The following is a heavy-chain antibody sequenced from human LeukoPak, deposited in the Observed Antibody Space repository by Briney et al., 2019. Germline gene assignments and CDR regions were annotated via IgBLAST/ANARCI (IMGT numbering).Heavy chain of an antibody. CDR3: ARGLGSGSYYKV. CDR1: GYTFTGYY. Sequence: ASVKVSCKASGYTFTGYYMHWVRQAPGHGLEWMGWINPNSGGTNYAQKLQGRGTMTRDTSISTAYMELSRLRSDDTAVYYCARGLGSGSYYKVWGQGALVTVSS. CDR2: INPNSGGT. J-gene: IGHJ4*02. D-gene: IGHD3-10*01. V-gene: IGHV1-2*02.